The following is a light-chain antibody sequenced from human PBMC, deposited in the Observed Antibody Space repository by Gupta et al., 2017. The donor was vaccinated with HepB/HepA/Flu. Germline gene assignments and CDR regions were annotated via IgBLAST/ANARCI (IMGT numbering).Light chain of an antibody. CDR2: NTD. V-gene: IGLV1-44*01. J-gene: IGLJ1*01. CDR3: AAWDDSMDGHYV. Sequence: QSTLPQPPSASGTPGQRVPISSSGSSSNIGSNPVNWYQQHPGTAPNLLIYNTDRRPSGIPDRFSGSKSGSSATLAISGLQSEDEADCYCAAWDDSMDGHYVFGTGTKVTVL. CDR1: SSNIGSNP.